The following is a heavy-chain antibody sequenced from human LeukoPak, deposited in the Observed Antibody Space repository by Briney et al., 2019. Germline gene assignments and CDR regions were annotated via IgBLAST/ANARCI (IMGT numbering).Heavy chain of an antibody. CDR3: ARVYSSSSGKNAFDV. D-gene: IGHD6-6*01. CDR2: IKQDGNEK. Sequence: GGSLRLSCAASGFTFNNYWTSWVRQAPGKGLEWVANIKQDGNEKYYVDSVKGRFTISRDNAKNSLDLQMNSLRVEDTAVYYCARVYSSSSGKNAFDVWGQGTMVTVSS. CDR1: GFTFNNYW. J-gene: IGHJ3*01. V-gene: IGHV3-7*03.